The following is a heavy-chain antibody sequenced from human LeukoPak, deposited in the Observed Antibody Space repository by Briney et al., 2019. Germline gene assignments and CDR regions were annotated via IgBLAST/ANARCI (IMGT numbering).Heavy chain of an antibody. J-gene: IGHJ4*02. CDR3: ARHPPTVTTPPSTPPEDY. Sequence: SSETLSLTCAVYGGSFSGYYWSWIRQPPGKGLEWIGEINHSGSTNYNPSLKSRVTISVDTSKNQFSLKLSSVTAADTAVYYCARHPPTVTTPPSTPPEDYWGQGTLVTVSS. CDR1: GGSFSGYY. V-gene: IGHV4-34*01. D-gene: IGHD4-17*01. CDR2: INHSGST.